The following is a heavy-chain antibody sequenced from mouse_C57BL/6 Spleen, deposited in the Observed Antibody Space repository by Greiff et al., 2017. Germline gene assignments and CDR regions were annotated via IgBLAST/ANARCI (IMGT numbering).Heavy chain of an antibody. CDR3: ARHYYGSSPSYWYFDV. V-gene: IGHV5-9*01. Sequence: EVKVEESGGGLVKPGGSLKLSCAASGFTFSSYTMSWVRQTPEKRLEWVATISGGGGNTYYPDSVKGRFTISRDNAKNTLYLQMSSLRSEDTALYYCARHYYGSSPSYWYFDVWGTGTTVTVSS. D-gene: IGHD1-1*01. CDR1: GFTFSSYT. J-gene: IGHJ1*03. CDR2: ISGGGGNT.